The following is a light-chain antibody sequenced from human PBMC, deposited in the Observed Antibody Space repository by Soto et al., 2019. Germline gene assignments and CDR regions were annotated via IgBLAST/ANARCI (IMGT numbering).Light chain of an antibody. CDR2: EVS. V-gene: IGLV2-14*01. J-gene: IGLJ3*02. CDR1: SSDVGGYNY. CDR3: SSYSSTSTPWV. Sequence: QSALTQPASVSGSPGQSITISCTGTSSDVGGYNYVSWYQLHPGKAPKLIIYEVSNRPSGVSNRFSGSKSGNTASLTISGLQPEDEGDYYCSSYSSTSTPWVFGGGTKVTVL.